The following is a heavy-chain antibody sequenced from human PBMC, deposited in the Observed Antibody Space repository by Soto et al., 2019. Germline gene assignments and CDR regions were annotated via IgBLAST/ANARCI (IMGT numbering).Heavy chain of an antibody. V-gene: IGHV3-9*01. CDR2: ISWSSDTT. D-gene: IGHD4-4*01. CDR1: GFTFDDYA. CDR3: AKGGSVTTYKFDY. J-gene: IGHJ4*02. Sequence: EVQLVESGGGLVQPGRSLRLTCAASGFTFDDYAMHWVRQAPGKGLEWVSGISWSSDTTGYADSVKGRFSISRDNAKNSLYLQMNSLRADDTALYYCAKGGSVTTYKFDYWGQGTLFTVSS.